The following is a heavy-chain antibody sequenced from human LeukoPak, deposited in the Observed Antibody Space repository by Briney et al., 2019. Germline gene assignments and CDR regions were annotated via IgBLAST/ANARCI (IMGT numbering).Heavy chain of an antibody. CDR3: ARGGSSWYRGENWFDP. Sequence: GGSLRLSCAASGFTFSSYSMNWVRQAPGKGLEWVSYISSSSSTIYYADSVKGRFTISRDNAKNSLYLQMDSLRDEDTAVYYCARGGSSWYRGENWFDPWGQGTLVTVSS. CDR2: ISSSSSTI. D-gene: IGHD6-13*01. CDR1: GFTFSSYS. V-gene: IGHV3-48*02. J-gene: IGHJ5*02.